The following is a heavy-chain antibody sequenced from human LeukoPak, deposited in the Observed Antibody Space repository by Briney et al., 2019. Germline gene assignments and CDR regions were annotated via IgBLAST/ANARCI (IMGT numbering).Heavy chain of an antibody. D-gene: IGHD6-6*01. V-gene: IGHV1-69*02. J-gene: IGHJ4*02. CDR2: IIPILGIE. CDR1: GGTFSSYT. CDR3: ARASIAARTGFDY. Sequence: SVKVSCKXSGGTFSSYTISWVRQAPGQGLEWMGRIIPILGIENYSQKFQGRVTITADKSTSTAYMELSSLRSEDTAVYYCARASIAARTGFDYWGQGTLVTVSS.